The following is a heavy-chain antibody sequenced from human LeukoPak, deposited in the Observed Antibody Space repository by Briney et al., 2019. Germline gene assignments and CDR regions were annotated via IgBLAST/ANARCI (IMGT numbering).Heavy chain of an antibody. J-gene: IGHJ6*04. V-gene: IGHV3-33*01. CDR3: AREGQTYYYGSGGPTDYGMDV. Sequence: GRSLRLSCAASGFTFSSYGMHWVRQAPGKGLEGVAVIWYDGSNKYYADCVKGRFTISRDNSKNTLYLQMNSLRAEDTAVYYCAREGQTYYYGSGGPTDYGMDVWGKGTTVTVSS. CDR2: IWYDGSNK. CDR1: GFTFSSYG. D-gene: IGHD3-10*01.